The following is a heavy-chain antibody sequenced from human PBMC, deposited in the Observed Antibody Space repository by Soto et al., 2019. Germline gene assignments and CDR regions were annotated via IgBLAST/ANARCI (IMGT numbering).Heavy chain of an antibody. Sequence: QITLKESGPPLVKPTQTLTLTCTFSGFSLTTSGRGVGWIRQPPGKALEWLALFFWGDDKRYSPSLKTRLTSSKDPSKSQVVLTMTNMGPADTATYSFAPRLAMVEGVDVWGQGTVVTGSS. J-gene: IGHJ3*01. V-gene: IGHV2-5*02. CDR2: FFWGDDK. CDR1: GFSLTTSGRG. CDR3: APRLAMVEGVDV. D-gene: IGHD2-8*01.